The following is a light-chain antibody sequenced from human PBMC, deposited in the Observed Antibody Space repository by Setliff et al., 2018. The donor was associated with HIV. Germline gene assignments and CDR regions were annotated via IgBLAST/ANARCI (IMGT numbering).Light chain of an antibody. CDR1: SSNIGTNY. CDR2: RNS. J-gene: IGLJ3*02. CDR3: ATWDDSLSVPRV. Sequence: QSALSQPPSASGTPGQRITISCSGSSSNIGTNYVSWYQQLPGTAPKLLLFRNSQRRSGVPDRFSGSKSGTPASLAISGLRSEDEADYYCATWDDSLSVPRVFGGGTKVTVL. V-gene: IGLV1-47*01.